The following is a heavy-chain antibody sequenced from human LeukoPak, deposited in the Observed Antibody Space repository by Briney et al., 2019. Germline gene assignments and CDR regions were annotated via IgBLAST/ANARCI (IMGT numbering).Heavy chain of an antibody. Sequence: ASVKVSCKASGYTFTSYYMHWVRQAPGQGLEWMGIINPSGGSTSYAQKFQGRVTMTRDTSTSTAYMELSSLRSEDTAVYYCARDSPDIVATIYWFDPWGQGTLVTVSS. J-gene: IGHJ5*02. CDR3: ARDSPDIVATIYWFDP. D-gene: IGHD5-12*01. CDR2: INPSGGST. V-gene: IGHV1-46*01. CDR1: GYTFTSYY.